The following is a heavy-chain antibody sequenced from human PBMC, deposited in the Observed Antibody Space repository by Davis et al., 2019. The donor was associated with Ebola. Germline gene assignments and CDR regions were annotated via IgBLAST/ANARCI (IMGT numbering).Heavy chain of an antibody. CDR3: AREFLNGGSYTFDY. D-gene: IGHD1-26*01. CDR2: INPNSGGT. Sequence: ASVKVSCKASGYTFTGYYMHWVRQAPGQGLEWMGWINPNSGGTNYAQKFQGRVTMTRDTSISTAYMELSRLRSDDTAVYYCAREFLNGGSYTFDYWGQGTLVTVSS. CDR1: GYTFTGYY. V-gene: IGHV1-2*02. J-gene: IGHJ4*02.